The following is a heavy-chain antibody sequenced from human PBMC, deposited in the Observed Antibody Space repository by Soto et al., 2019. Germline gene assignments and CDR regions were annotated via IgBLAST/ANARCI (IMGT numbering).Heavy chain of an antibody. CDR2: IGPNGSSR. D-gene: IGHD3-22*01. J-gene: IGHJ4*02. Sequence: PVGSLRLSCAASGFTFGSYAMGWVRQAPGKGLEWVSSIGPNGSSRKYADSVKGRFTISRDNFENTLYLQINSLRAEDTALYYCAKLYYYDSTGYFSHFDNWGQGTLVTVSS. V-gene: IGHV3-23*01. CDR1: GFTFGSYA. CDR3: AKLYYYDSTGYFSHFDN.